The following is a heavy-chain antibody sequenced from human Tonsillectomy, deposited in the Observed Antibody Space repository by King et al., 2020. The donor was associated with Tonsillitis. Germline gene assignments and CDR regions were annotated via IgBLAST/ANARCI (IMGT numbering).Heavy chain of an antibody. CDR1: GFTFSTYD. D-gene: IGHD3-3*01. J-gene: IGHJ5*02. V-gene: IGHV3-48*03. CDR3: AVDFWSGYSQP. CDR2: ISTSGSAI. Sequence: VQLVESGGGLVQPGGSLRLSCAASGFTFSTYDMNWVRQAPGKGLEWVAYISTSGSAIYYADSVKGRFTISRDNAKNSLYLQMNNMRAEDTAVYFCAVDFWSGYSQPCGQGTLVTVSS.